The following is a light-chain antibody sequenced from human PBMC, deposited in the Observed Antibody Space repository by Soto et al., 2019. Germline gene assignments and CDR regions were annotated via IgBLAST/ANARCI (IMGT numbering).Light chain of an antibody. CDR2: KAS. CDR1: QSISSW. V-gene: IGKV1-5*03. CDR3: QQYNSYSWT. Sequence: DIQMTQSPSTLSASVGDRVTITCRASQSISSWLAWYQQKPGKAPKLLIYKASSLKSGVPSRFSGSGSGTESTLTISSLQPDDFATYYCQQYNSYSWTFGQGTKVDIK. J-gene: IGKJ1*01.